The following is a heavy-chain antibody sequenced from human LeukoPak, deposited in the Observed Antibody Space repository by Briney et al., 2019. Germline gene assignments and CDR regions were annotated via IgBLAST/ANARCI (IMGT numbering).Heavy chain of an antibody. CDR3: ARADSSSSSCYTVSY. CDR2: IGSIGDST. V-gene: IGHV3-64*01. D-gene: IGHD2-2*01. J-gene: IGHJ4*02. Sequence: GGSLRLSCAASGFTFNSYAMQWVRHAPGKGLEYVSGIGSIGDSTYYANSVKGRFSISRDNSKNTVYLQMDSLKAEDMAVYYCARADSSSSSCYTVSYWGQGTLVTVSS. CDR1: GFTFNSYA.